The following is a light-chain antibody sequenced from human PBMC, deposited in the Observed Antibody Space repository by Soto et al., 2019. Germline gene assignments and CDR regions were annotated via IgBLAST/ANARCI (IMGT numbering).Light chain of an antibody. J-gene: IGLJ7*01. CDR1: GSNIGAGYD. V-gene: IGLV1-40*01. CDR2: DSI. Sequence: QLVLTQPPSVSGAPGQRVTISCAGSGSNIGAGYDVNWYQQLPGTAPKLLIYDSINRPSGVPDRFSASKSGASASLAITGLQAEDEGDYYCQSYDNSLRGTVFGGGTQLTVL. CDR3: QSYDNSLRGTV.